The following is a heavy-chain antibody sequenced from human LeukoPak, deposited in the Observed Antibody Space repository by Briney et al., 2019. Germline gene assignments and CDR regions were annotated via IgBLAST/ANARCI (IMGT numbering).Heavy chain of an antibody. CDR3: ARDYDSSGYLPD. J-gene: IGHJ4*02. CDR1: GYTFTSYA. Sequence: ASVKVSCKASGYTFTSYAISWVRQAPGQGLEWMGGIIPIFGTANYAQKFQGRVTITTDESTSTAYMELSSLRSEDTAVYYCARDYDSSGYLPDWGQGTLVTVSS. D-gene: IGHD3-22*01. CDR2: IIPIFGTA. V-gene: IGHV1-69*05.